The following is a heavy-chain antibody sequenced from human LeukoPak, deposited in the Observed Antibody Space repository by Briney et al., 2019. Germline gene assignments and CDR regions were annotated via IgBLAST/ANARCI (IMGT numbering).Heavy chain of an antibody. CDR3: ARAWGDGYNLDYFDY. J-gene: IGHJ4*02. D-gene: IGHD5-24*01. CDR1: GDSINSGGFY. CDR2: IYTSGST. Sequence: SETLSLTCNVSGDSINSGGFYWNWIRQPPGKGLEWIGRIYTSGSTNYNPSLKSRVTMSVDTSKNQFSLKLSSVTAADTAVYYCARAWGDGYNLDYFDYWGQGTLVTVSS. V-gene: IGHV4-61*02.